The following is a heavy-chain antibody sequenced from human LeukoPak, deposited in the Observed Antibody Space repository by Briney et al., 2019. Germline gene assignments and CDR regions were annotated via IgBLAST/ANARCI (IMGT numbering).Heavy chain of an antibody. D-gene: IGHD6-13*01. Sequence: GGSLRLSCAASGFTISSYAMSWVRQAPGKGLEWVSAISGSGGSTYYADSVKGRFTISRDNSKNTLYLQMNSLRAEDTVVYYCAKVEGGWTAAGPNFDYWGQGTLVTVSS. CDR3: AKVEGGWTAAGPNFDY. CDR2: ISGSGGST. J-gene: IGHJ4*02. V-gene: IGHV3-23*01. CDR1: GFTISSYA.